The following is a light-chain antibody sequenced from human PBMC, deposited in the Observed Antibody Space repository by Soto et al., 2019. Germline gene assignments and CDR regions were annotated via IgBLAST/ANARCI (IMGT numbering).Light chain of an antibody. Sequence: EIVLTQSPGTLSLSPGERATLSCRASQSVSSNYLAWYRRKPGQAPRLLIYGASNRATDITARFSGGGSETDFTITITRLEPEDFAVYYCRPYGSSPPPFCAGTRVEIE. CDR2: GAS. J-gene: IGKJ1*01. CDR3: RPYGSSPPP. V-gene: IGKV3-20*01. CDR1: QSVSSNY.